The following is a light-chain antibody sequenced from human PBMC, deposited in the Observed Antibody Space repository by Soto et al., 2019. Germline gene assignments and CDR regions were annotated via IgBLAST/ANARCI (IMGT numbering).Light chain of an antibody. CDR1: QSVSSK. CDR2: GAS. Sequence: EIVLTQSPGTLSVSPGERATLSCRASQSVSSKLAWYQQKPGQAPRLLFYGASTGATGIPARFSGSGSETEFTFSTISLQFEDFPVYYCQQYNSLPGTFGLGTKVEIK. V-gene: IGKV3-15*01. J-gene: IGKJ1*01. CDR3: QQYNSLPGT.